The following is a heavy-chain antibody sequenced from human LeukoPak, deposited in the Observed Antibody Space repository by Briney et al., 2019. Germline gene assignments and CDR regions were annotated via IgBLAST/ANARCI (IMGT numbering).Heavy chain of an antibody. D-gene: IGHD6-13*01. J-gene: IGHJ5*02. Sequence: PSETLSLTCAASGGSISSGGYSWSWIRQPPGKGLEWIGYIYHSGSTYYNPSLKSRVTMSVDTSKNQFSLKLSSVTAADTAVYYCARRGVAAAGTRYNWFDPWGQGTLVTVSS. V-gene: IGHV4-30-2*01. CDR2: IYHSGST. CDR1: GGSISSGGYS. CDR3: ARRGVAAAGTRYNWFDP.